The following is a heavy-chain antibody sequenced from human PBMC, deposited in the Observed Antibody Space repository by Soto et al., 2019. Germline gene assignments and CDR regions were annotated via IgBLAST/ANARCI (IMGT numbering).Heavy chain of an antibody. CDR1: GYTFTSYA. CDR2: INAGNGNT. CDR3: ARGGGWSVCLAP. J-gene: IGHJ5*02. D-gene: IGHD6-19*01. Sequence: ASVKVSCKASGYTFTSYAMHWVRQAPGQRLEWMGWINAGNGNTKYSQKFQGRVTITRDTSASTAYMELSSLRSEDTAVYYCARGGGWSVCLAPWGQETLVTVPS. V-gene: IGHV1-3*01.